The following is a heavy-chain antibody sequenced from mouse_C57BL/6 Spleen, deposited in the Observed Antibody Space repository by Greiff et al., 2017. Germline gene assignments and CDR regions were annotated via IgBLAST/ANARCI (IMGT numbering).Heavy chain of an antibody. CDR2: ISSGGDYI. D-gene: IGHD1-3*01. CDR3: TRDGGLNYAMDY. V-gene: IGHV5-9-1*02. J-gene: IGHJ4*01. Sequence: EVMLVESGEGLVKPGGSLKLSCAASGFTFSSYAMSWVRQTPEKRLEWVAYISSGGDYIYYADTVKGRFTISRDNARNTLYLQMSSLKSEDTAMYYCTRDGGLNYAMDYWGQGTSVTVSS. CDR1: GFTFSSYA.